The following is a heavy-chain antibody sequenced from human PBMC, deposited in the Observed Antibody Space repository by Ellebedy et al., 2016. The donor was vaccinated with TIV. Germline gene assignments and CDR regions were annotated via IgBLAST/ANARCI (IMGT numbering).Heavy chain of an antibody. CDR3: TRFEIISGGGYGMDV. J-gene: IGHJ6*02. Sequence: GGSLRLXXAASGFTFSRYDMHWVRQGTRKGLEWVASIDNAGDTYYPGSVKGRFTISRENAKNSSYLQMNSLRVEDTAVYYCTRFEIISGGGYGMDVWGQGTTVTVSS. V-gene: IGHV3-13*01. CDR1: GFTFSRYD. CDR2: IDNAGDT. D-gene: IGHD3-16*01.